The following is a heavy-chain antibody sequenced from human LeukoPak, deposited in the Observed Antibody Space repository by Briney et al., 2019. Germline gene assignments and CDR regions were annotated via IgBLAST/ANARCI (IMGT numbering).Heavy chain of an antibody. CDR2: INSSGSTI. D-gene: IGHD3-22*01. CDR1: GFTFSDYY. CDR3: AQSTYYYDSSGPETFDY. J-gene: IGHJ4*02. V-gene: IGHV3-11*01. Sequence: PGGSLRLSCAASGFTFSDYYMSWIRQAPGKGLKWVSYINSSGSTIYYADSVKGRFTISRDNAKNSLYLQMNSLRAEDTAVYYCAQSTYYYDSSGPETFDYWGQGTLVTVSS.